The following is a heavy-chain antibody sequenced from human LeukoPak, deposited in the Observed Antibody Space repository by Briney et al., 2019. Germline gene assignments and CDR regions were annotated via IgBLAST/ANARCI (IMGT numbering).Heavy chain of an antibody. CDR2: ISSSSSYI. Sequence: GGSLRLSCAASGFTFSSYSMNWVRQAPGKGLEWVSSISSSSSYIYYADSVKGRFTISRDNAKNSLYLQMNSLKTEDTAVYYCTTDPPIIAVAGGDAFDIWGQGTMVTVSS. V-gene: IGHV3-21*03. CDR3: TTDPPIIAVAGGDAFDI. J-gene: IGHJ3*02. D-gene: IGHD6-19*01. CDR1: GFTFSSYS.